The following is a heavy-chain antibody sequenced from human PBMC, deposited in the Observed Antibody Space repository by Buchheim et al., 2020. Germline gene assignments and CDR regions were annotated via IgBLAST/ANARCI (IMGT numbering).Heavy chain of an antibody. Sequence: EVQLLESGGDLVQPGGSLRLSCAASGFTFSSYPMTWVRQAPGKGLEWVSSISGSSGGTYYADSVKGRFTISRDNSKNTLYLQMNSLRAEDTAVYYCARGGPDTAMDYGIFDYWGQGTL. CDR1: GFTFSSYP. CDR3: ARGGPDTAMDYGIFDY. J-gene: IGHJ4*02. D-gene: IGHD5-18*01. V-gene: IGHV3-23*01. CDR2: ISGSSGGT.